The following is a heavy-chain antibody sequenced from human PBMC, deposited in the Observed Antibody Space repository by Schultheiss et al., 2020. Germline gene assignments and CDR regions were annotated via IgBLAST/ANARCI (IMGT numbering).Heavy chain of an antibody. CDR1: GFTFSSYA. V-gene: IGHV3-30*04. Sequence: WGSLRLSCAASGFTFSSYAMHWVRQAPGKGLEWVAVISYDGSNKYYADSVKGRFTISRDNSKNTLYLQMNSLRAEDTAVYYCARGKPVWLLLSYGMDVWGQGPTVTVSS. CDR2: ISYDGSNK. CDR3: ARGKPVWLLLSYGMDV. J-gene: IGHJ6*02. D-gene: IGHD6-19*01.